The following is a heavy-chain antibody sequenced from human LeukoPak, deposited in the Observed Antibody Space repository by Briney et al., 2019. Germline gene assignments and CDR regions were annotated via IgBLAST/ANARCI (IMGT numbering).Heavy chain of an antibody. CDR3: TKAVGGGRDAYDI. CDR2: VFDSGAPT. V-gene: IGHV3-23*01. J-gene: IGHJ3*02. D-gene: IGHD3-16*01. CDR1: GFTFGRHA. Sequence: GGSLRLSCVASGFTFGRHAMSWVRQAPGKGLEWVSSVFDSGAPTYYADSVKGRFTISRDNSKNTMYLQMESLRAEDRAVYYCTKAVGGGRDAYDIWGQGTLVTVSS.